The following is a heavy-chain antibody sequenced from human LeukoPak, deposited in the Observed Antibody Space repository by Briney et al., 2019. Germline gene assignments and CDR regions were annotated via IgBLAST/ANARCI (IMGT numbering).Heavy chain of an antibody. CDR1: GDSISSYY. CDR3: ARGVGTTVTTPSLLYYYYYMDV. D-gene: IGHD4-17*01. Sequence: SETLSLTCTVSGDSISSYYWSWIRQPPGKGLEWIGNIYYSGSTNYNPSLKSRVTISIDTSKNQFSLKLSSVTAADTAVYYCARGVGTTVTTPSLLYYYYYMDVWGKGTTVTVSS. V-gene: IGHV4-59*12. CDR2: IYYSGST. J-gene: IGHJ6*03.